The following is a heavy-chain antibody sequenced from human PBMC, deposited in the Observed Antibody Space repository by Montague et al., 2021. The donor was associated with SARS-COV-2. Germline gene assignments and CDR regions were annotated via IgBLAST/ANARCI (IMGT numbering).Heavy chain of an antibody. CDR3: AKEQLRFLEWLLYGYYFDY. CDR1: GFTFSRYA. D-gene: IGHD3-3*01. CDR2: ISGSGGST. Sequence: SRRLSCAASGFTFSRYAMSWVRQAPGKGLEWVSAISGSGGSTYYVDSVKGRFTISRDNSKNTLYLQMNSLRAEDTAVYYCAKEQLRFLEWLLYGYYFDYWGQGTLVTVSS. J-gene: IGHJ4*02. V-gene: IGHV3-23*01.